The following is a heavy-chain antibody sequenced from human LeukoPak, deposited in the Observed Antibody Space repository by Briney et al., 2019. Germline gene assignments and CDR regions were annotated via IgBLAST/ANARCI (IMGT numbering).Heavy chain of an antibody. V-gene: IGHV1-69*13. Sequence: ASVKVSCKASGGTFSSYAISWVRRAPGQGLEWMGGIIPIFGTANYAQKFQGRVTITADGSTSTAYMELSSLRSEDTAVYYCARDEGYNGYDSPIYYYYGMDVWGQGTTVTVSS. J-gene: IGHJ6*02. D-gene: IGHD5-12*01. CDR2: IIPIFGTA. CDR3: ARDEGYNGYDSPIYYYYGMDV. CDR1: GGTFSSYA.